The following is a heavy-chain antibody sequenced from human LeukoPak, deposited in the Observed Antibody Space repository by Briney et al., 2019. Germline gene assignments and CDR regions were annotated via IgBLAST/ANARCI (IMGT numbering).Heavy chain of an antibody. CDR3: AREGFLGYCSSTSCPDHYYYGMDV. J-gene: IGHJ6*02. Sequence: SETLSLTCTVSGGSISSGDYYWSWIRQPPGTGLEWIGYIYYSGSTYYNPSLKSRVTISVDTSKNQFSLKLSSVTAADTAVYYCAREGFLGYCSSTSCPDHYYYGMDVWGQGTTVTVSS. CDR1: GGSISSGDYY. CDR2: IYYSGST. D-gene: IGHD2-2*01. V-gene: IGHV4-30-4*01.